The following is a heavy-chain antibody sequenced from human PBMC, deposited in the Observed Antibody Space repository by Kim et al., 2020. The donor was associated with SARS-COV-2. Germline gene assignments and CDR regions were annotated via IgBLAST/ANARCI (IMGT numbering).Heavy chain of an antibody. CDR2: IHYTGPT. J-gene: IGHJ4*02. V-gene: IGHV4-39*01. Sequence: SETLSLTCTVSGGSIRTSPYYWDWIRQPPGKGLEWLGSIHYTGPTYYNPSLKSRVTISVDTSKNQFTLQLNSVTAAETAVYFCARLRGMNTATFERWYEYWGQGTLVTVSS. CDR1: GGSIRTSPYY. D-gene: IGHD4-17*01. CDR3: ARLRGMNTATFERWYEY.